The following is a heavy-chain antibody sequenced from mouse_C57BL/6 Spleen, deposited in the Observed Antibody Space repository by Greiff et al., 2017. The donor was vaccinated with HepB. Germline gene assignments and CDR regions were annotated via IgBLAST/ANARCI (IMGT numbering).Heavy chain of an antibody. D-gene: IGHD3-2*02. J-gene: IGHJ4*01. V-gene: IGHV3-6*01. CDR1: GYSITSGYY. CDR2: ISYDGSN. CDR3: AREDSSGLYAMDY. Sequence: EVQLQESGPGLVKPSQSLSLTCSVTGYSITSGYYWNWIRQFPGNKLEWMGYISYDGSNNYKPSLKNRISITRDTSKNQFFLKLNSVTTEDTATYYCAREDSSGLYAMDYWGQGTSVTVSS.